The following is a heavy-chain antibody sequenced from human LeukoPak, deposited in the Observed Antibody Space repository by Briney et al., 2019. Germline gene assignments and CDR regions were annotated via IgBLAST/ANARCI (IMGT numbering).Heavy chain of an antibody. V-gene: IGHV3-30*02. CDR3: AKKDYCSSTSCSYFDY. J-gene: IGHJ4*02. D-gene: IGHD2-2*01. Sequence: GGSLRLSCAASGFTFSSYGMHWVRQAPGKGLEWVAFIRYDGSNKYYADSVKGRFTVSRDNSKNTLYLQMNSLRAEDTAVYYCAKKDYCSSTSCSYFDYWGQGTLVTVSS. CDR2: IRYDGSNK. CDR1: GFTFSSYG.